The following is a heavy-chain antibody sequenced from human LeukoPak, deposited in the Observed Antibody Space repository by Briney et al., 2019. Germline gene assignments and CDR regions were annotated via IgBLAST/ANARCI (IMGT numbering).Heavy chain of an antibody. V-gene: IGHV3-9*01. Sequence: GGSLRLSCAASGFTFDDYAMHWVRQAPGKGLEWVSGISWNSGSIGYADSVKGRFTISRDNAKNSLYLQMNSLRAEDTALYYCAKSQYSSSPQIDHWGQGTLVTVSS. CDR1: GFTFDDYA. CDR3: AKSQYSSSPQIDH. J-gene: IGHJ4*02. D-gene: IGHD6-6*01. CDR2: ISWNSGSI.